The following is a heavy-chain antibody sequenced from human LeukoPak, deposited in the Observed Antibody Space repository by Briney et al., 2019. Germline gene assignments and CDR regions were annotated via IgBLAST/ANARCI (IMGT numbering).Heavy chain of an antibody. CDR2: ISGYNGNT. CDR3: ASPYCGGGSCYAHDGFDI. D-gene: IGHD2-15*01. Sequence: ASVKVSCKASGYTFTSYGISWVRQAPGQGLEWMGWISGYNGNTNYAQKLQGRVTMTTDTSTSTAYMELRSLRSDDTAVYYCASPYCGGGSCYAHDGFDIWGQGTMVTASS. J-gene: IGHJ3*02. CDR1: GYTFTSYG. V-gene: IGHV1-18*01.